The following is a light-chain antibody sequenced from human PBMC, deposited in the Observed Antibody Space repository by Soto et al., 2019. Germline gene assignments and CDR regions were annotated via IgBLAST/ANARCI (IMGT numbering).Light chain of an antibody. CDR2: DAS. CDR1: QSISSW. V-gene: IGKV1-5*01. J-gene: IGKJ1*01. Sequence: DIQMTQSPSTLSASVGDRVTITCRASQSISSWLAWYQQKPGKSPKLLIYDASSLESGVPSRFSGRGSGTEFTLTIGSLQPDDFATYYCQLYNSYSGTFGQGTKVDIK. CDR3: QLYNSYSGT.